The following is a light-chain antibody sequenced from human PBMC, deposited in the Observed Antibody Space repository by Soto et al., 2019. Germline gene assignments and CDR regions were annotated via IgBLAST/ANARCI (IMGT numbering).Light chain of an antibody. V-gene: IGKV1-5*03. Sequence: DIQMTQSPSTQSASVGDRVTITCRASQSISSWLAWYQQKPGKAPKLLMYKASTLESGVPSRFSGSGSGTDFTLTISSLQPDDFATYYCQQYNSYSLTFGGGTKVEVK. CDR3: QQYNSYSLT. J-gene: IGKJ4*01. CDR2: KAS. CDR1: QSISSW.